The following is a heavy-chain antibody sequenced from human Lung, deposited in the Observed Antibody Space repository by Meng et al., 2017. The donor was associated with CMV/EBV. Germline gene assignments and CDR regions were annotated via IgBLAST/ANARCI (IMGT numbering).Heavy chain of an antibody. CDR3: AKDRGDESNFRFDL. Sequence: GESLKISCAASGFISSNYGMSWVRQAPGKRPEWRAGISGRGGRTYYAEYIKGRFTITSDNSKNTIYLQMDSLRAEDTAVYYCAKDRGDESNFRFDLWGQGXLVTVSS. D-gene: IGHD3-16*01. CDR2: ISGRGGRT. V-gene: IGHV3-23*01. J-gene: IGHJ5*02. CDR1: GFISSNYG.